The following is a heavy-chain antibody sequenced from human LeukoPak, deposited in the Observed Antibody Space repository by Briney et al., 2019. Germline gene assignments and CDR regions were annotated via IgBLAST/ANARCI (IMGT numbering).Heavy chain of an antibody. CDR1: GFTFSSYA. CDR3: AKDSAL. V-gene: IGHV3-23*01. CDR2: ISRSGSGT. D-gene: IGHD3-10*01. Sequence: GGSLRLSCAASGFTFSSYAMHWVRQAPGKGLEWVSSISRSGSGTYYADSVKGRFTISRDNSKKTLDLHMHNLTAEDTAVYYCAKDSALRGQGTLVTVSS. J-gene: IGHJ4*02.